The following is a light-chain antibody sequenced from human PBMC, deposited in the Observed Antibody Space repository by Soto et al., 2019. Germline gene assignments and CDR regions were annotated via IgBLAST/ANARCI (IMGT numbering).Light chain of an antibody. CDR2: RAA. Sequence: DIQLTQPPSSLSASVTDRVTITCRASQAMNNNLNWYQQKLGKAPELLIYRAATLQSGVTSRFSGSGSGTDFTLTISSLAHEEFGTYYCQQRYSTPYTFVQGTKVEIK. J-gene: IGKJ2*01. V-gene: IGKV1-39*01. CDR1: QAMNNN. CDR3: QQRYSTPYT.